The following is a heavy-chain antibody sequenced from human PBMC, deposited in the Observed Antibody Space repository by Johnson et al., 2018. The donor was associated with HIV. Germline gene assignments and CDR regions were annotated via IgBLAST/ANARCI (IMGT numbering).Heavy chain of an antibody. Sequence: QMQLVESGGGVVKPGGSLRLSCAASGFTFSDYYMTWIRQAPGKGLEWVSYISRSGSTIYYADSVKGRFTISRDNAKNSLFLQMSSLRAEDTAVYYCARGDSSGEAFDIWGQGTMVTVSS. D-gene: IGHD3-22*01. J-gene: IGHJ3*02. CDR2: ISRSGSTI. V-gene: IGHV3-11*01. CDR1: GFTFSDYY. CDR3: ARGDSSGEAFDI.